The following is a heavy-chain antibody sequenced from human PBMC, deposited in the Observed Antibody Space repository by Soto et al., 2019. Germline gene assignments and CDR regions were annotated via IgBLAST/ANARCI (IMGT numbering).Heavy chain of an antibody. CDR1: GGSVRSGNHF. J-gene: IGHJ6*02. CDR3: ARGGEPLGYYGLDV. CDR2: MYYTGVT. Sequence: QVQLQESGPGLLKASETLSLTCSVSGGSVRSGNHFWNWIRQPPGRGLEWLVYMYYTGVTNYNPSLKSRVSMSVDTSKDQFSLNLTSLTAADTAVYYCARGGEPLGYYGLDVWGQGTTVTVSS. V-gene: IGHV4-61*01.